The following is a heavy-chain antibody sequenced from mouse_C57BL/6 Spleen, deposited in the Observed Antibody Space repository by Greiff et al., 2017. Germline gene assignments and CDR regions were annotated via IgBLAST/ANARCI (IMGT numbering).Heavy chain of an antibody. CDR3: ARGVYYGRSSYAMDY. CDR1: GYTFTDYY. Sequence: VQLQQSGAELVRPGASVKLSCKASGYTFTDYYINWVKQRPGQGLEWIARIYPGSGNTYYNEKFKGKATLTAEKSSSTAYMQLSSLTSEDSAVYFCARGVYYGRSSYAMDYWGQGTSVTVSS. V-gene: IGHV1-76*01. J-gene: IGHJ4*01. CDR2: IYPGSGNT. D-gene: IGHD1-1*01.